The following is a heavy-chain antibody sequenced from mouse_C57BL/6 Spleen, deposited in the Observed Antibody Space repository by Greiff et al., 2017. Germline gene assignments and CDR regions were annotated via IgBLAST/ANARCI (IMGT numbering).Heavy chain of an antibody. Sequence: QVQLQQPGAELVKPGASVKMSCKASGYTFTSYWITWVKQRPGQGLEWIGDVYPGSGSTNYNEKFKSKATLTVDTSSSTAYMQLSSLTSADSAVYYCARVAVVVHWYFDVWGTGTTVTVSS. D-gene: IGHD1-1*01. CDR3: ARVAVVVHWYFDV. J-gene: IGHJ1*03. V-gene: IGHV1-55*01. CDR1: GYTFTSYW. CDR2: VYPGSGST.